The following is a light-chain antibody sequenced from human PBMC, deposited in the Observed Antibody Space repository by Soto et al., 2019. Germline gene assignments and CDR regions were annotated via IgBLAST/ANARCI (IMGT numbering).Light chain of an antibody. CDR1: RKGTAYS. CDR3: QQYGLLPPCT. CDR2: GTS. V-gene: IGKV3-20*01. J-gene: IGKJ1*01. Sequence: IVLTQSPDTLSLSPGERATLCCRASRKGTAYSLAWYQQKPGQAPRLLIYGTSRRATGVPDRFSASGSGTDFTLNISRLEPEDFAVYYCQQYGLLPPCTFGQGTKVDI.